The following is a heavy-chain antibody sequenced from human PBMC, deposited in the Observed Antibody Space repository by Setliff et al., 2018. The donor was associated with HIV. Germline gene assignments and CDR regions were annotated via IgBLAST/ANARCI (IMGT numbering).Heavy chain of an antibody. D-gene: IGHD6-19*01. CDR3: ARSGDSSGWYVAGTFDI. CDR1: GYTFTSYA. Sequence: GASVKVSCKASGYTFTSYAMHWVRQAPGQRLEWMGWINAGNGNTKCSQKFQGRATMTTDTSTSTAYLELRSLRSDDTAVYYCARSGDSSGWYVAGTFDIWGQGSMVTVSS. CDR2: INAGNGNT. J-gene: IGHJ3*02. V-gene: IGHV1-3*01.